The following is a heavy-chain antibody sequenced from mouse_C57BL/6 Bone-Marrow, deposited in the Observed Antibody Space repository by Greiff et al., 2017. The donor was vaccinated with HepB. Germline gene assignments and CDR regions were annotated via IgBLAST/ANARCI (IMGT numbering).Heavy chain of an antibody. D-gene: IGHD1-1*01. Sequence: QVQLQQSGAELVKPGASVKLSCKASGYTFTSYWMQWVKQRPGQGLEWIGEIDPSDSYTNYNQKFKGKATLTVDTSSSTAYMQLSSLTSEDSAVYYCARRGYYGPYFDYWGQGTTLTVSS. CDR3: ARRGYYGPYFDY. V-gene: IGHV1-50*01. CDR1: GYTFTSYW. CDR2: IDPSDSYT. J-gene: IGHJ2*01.